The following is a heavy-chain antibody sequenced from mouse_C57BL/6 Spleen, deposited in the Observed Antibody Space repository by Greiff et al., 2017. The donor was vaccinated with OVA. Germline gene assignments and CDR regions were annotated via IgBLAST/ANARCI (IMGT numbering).Heavy chain of an antibody. D-gene: IGHD1-1*01. CDR2: IDPETGGT. J-gene: IGHJ4*01. V-gene: IGHV1-15*01. CDR3: LRYAMDY. Sequence: QVQLQQSGAELVRPGASVTLSCKASGYTFTDYEMHWVKQTPVHGLEWIGAIDPETGGTAYNQKFKGKAILTAAKSSSTAYMELRSLTSDDSAVYYCLRYAMDYWGQGTSVTVSS. CDR1: GYTFTDYE.